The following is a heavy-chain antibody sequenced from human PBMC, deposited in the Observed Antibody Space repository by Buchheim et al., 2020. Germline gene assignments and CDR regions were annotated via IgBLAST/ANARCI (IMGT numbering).Heavy chain of an antibody. V-gene: IGHV5-10-1*03. Sequence: EVQLVQSGAEVKKPGESLRISCKGSGYSFTSCWISWVRQMPGKGLEWMGRIDPSDSYTNYSPSFQGHVTISADKSISTAYPQWSSLKASDTAMYYCASSSPFLGATYYYYYGMDVWGQGTT. J-gene: IGHJ6*02. D-gene: IGHD1-26*01. CDR1: GYSFTSCW. CDR3: ASSSPFLGATYYYYYGMDV. CDR2: IDPSDSYT.